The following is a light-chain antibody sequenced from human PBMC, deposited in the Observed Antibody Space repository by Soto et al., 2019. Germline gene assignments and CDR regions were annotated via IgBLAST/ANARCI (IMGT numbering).Light chain of an antibody. J-gene: IGKJ4*01. Sequence: EIVLTQSPATLSLSPGERATLSCRASQTVSSYLLWYQQKPGQAPRLLIYDASNRASGTPARFSGSGSETDFTLTISSLEPEDFAVYYCQQYGTSQGAFGGGTKVEIK. CDR1: QTVSSY. CDR3: QQYGTSQGA. CDR2: DAS. V-gene: IGKV3-11*01.